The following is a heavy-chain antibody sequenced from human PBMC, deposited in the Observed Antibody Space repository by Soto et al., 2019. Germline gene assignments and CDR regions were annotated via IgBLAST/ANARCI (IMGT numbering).Heavy chain of an antibody. V-gene: IGHV4-59*01. CDR1: GGSISNSY. D-gene: IGHD6-19*01. CDR2: IHSSGTT. J-gene: IGHJ4*02. CDR3: GRGGWSLDY. Sequence: QVQLQESGPGLVKPSETLSLTCTVSGGSISNSYWSWIRQSPEKGLEWIGYIHSSGTTNYNPSLQNRVTLSVDTSKNQFYLKLSSVTAADTAIYYCGRGGWSLDYWGQGTLVTVSS.